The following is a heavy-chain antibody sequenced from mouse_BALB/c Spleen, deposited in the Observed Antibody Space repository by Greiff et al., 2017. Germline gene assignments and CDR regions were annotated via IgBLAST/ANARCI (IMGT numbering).Heavy chain of an antibody. CDR2: ISTYSGNT. V-gene: IGHV1-67*01. D-gene: IGHD2-1*01. J-gene: IGHJ4*01. CDR3: ARKEDGNFAMDY. Sequence: QVQLQQSGPELVRPGVSVKISCKGSGYTFTDYAMHWVKQSHAKSLEWIGGISTYSGNTNYNQKFKGKATMTVDKSSSTAYMELARLTSEDSAIYYCARKEDGNFAMDYWGQGTSVTVSS. CDR1: GYTFTDYA.